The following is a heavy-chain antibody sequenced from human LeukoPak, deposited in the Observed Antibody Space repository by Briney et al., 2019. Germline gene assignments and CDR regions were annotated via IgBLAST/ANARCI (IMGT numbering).Heavy chain of an antibody. J-gene: IGHJ4*02. Sequence: PGGSLRLSCAASGFTFSSSGMHWVRQAPGKGLEWVAVISYDGSNKYYADSVKGRFTISRDNSKNTLYLQMNSLRAGDTAVYYCARDIDGYQLDYWGQGTLVTVSS. D-gene: IGHD3-16*02. V-gene: IGHV3-30*03. CDR2: ISYDGSNK. CDR1: GFTFSSSG. CDR3: ARDIDGYQLDY.